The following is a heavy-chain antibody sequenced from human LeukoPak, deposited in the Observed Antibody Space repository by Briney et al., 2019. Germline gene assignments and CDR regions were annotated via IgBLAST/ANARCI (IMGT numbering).Heavy chain of an antibody. Sequence: PGGSLRLSCAASGFTFSSYSMNWVRQAPGKGLEWVSSISGSSSYIYYADSVRGRFTISRDNAKNSLYLQMNSLRAEDTAVYYCASPRYSYGLGSALDYWGQGTLVTVSS. CDR1: GFTFSSYS. V-gene: IGHV3-21*01. CDR3: ASPRYSYGLGSALDY. CDR2: ISGSSSYI. D-gene: IGHD5-18*01. J-gene: IGHJ4*02.